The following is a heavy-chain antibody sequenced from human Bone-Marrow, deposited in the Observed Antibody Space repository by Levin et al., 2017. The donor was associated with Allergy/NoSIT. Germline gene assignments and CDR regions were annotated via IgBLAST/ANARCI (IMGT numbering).Heavy chain of an antibody. CDR3: ARGLVHPYSSSSRTVYYDYGMDV. J-gene: IGHJ6*02. Sequence: PSETLSLTCAVYGGSFSGYYWSWIRQPPGKGLEWIGEINHSGSTNYNPSLKSRVTISVDTSKNQFSLKLSSVTAADTAVYYCARGLVHPYSSSSRTVYYDYGMDVWGQGTTVTVSS. CDR1: GGSFSGYY. D-gene: IGHD6-6*01. CDR2: INHSGST. V-gene: IGHV4-34*01.